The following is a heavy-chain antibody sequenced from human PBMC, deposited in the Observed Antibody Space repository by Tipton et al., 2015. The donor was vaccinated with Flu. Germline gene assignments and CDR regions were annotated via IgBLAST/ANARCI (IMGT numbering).Heavy chain of an antibody. J-gene: IGHJ6*03. V-gene: IGHV1-46*01. D-gene: IGHD1/OR15-1a*01. CDR1: GFTFSSSS. Sequence: SCAASGFTFSSSSMHWVRQAPGQGLEWMGIINLNIGSTNYAHKLQGRVTMTRDTSTNTIYMELSSLRSEDTAVYYCARDGPGSVRTHYNYYYMDVWGKGTTVTVSS. CDR3: ARDGPGSVRTHYNYYYMDV. CDR2: INLNIGST.